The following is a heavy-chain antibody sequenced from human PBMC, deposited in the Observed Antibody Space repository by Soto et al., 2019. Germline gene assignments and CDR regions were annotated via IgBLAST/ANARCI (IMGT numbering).Heavy chain of an antibody. D-gene: IGHD3-3*01. CDR2: IRSKANSYAT. CDR1: GFTFSGSA. CDR3: LYYDFWSGYLTIDC. J-gene: IGHJ4*02. V-gene: IGHV3-73*01. Sequence: GGSLRLSCAASGFTFSGSAMHWVRQASGKGLEWVGRIRSKANSYATAYAASVKGRFTISRDDSKNTAYLQMNSLKTEDTAVYYCLYYDFWSGYLTIDCWGQGALVTVSS.